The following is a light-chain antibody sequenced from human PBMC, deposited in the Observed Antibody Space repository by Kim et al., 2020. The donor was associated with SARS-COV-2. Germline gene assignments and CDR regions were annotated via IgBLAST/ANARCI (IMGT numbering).Light chain of an antibody. V-gene: IGLV3-25*03. CDR3: QSADGSGTYV. CDR1: ALPEKQ. Sequence: VSQGKTARITCSGDALPEKQTYWYQQKSGQAPLLLIYKDSERPSGIPGRFSGSSSGTTVTLTISGVQAEDDADYYCQSADGSGTYVFGTGTKVTV. J-gene: IGLJ1*01. CDR2: KDS.